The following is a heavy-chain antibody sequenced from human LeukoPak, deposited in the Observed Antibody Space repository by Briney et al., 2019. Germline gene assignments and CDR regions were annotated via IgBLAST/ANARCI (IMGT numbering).Heavy chain of an antibody. CDR2: ISAYNGNT. CDR1: GGTFSSYA. CDR3: ARDRPGHIQLWAPTLYYFDY. D-gene: IGHD5-18*01. Sequence: GASVKVSCKASGGTFSSYAISWVRQAPGQGLEWMGWISAYNGNTNYAQKLQGRVTMTTDTSTSTAYMELRSLRSDDTAVYYCARDRPGHIQLWAPTLYYFDYWGQGTLVTVSS. V-gene: IGHV1-18*01. J-gene: IGHJ4*02.